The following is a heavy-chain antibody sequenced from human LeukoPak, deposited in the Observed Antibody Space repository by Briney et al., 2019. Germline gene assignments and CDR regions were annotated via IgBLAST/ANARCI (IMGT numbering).Heavy chain of an antibody. CDR3: TTDHIAVAGTAYYFDY. D-gene: IGHD6-19*01. J-gene: IGHJ4*02. CDR1: GFTFSNAW. CDR2: IKSKTDGGTT. Sequence: GGSLRLSCAASGFTFSNAWMSWVRQAPGKGLEWVGRIKSKTDGGTTDYAAPVKGRFTISRDDSKNTLYLQMNSLKTEDTAVYYCTTDHIAVAGTAYYFDYWGQGTLVTVSS. V-gene: IGHV3-15*01.